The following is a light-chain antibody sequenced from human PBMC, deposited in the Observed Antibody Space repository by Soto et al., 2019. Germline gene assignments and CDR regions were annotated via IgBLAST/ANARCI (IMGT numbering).Light chain of an antibody. Sequence: DIQMTQSPASLSASVGDRVTINCRASQSITTYLNWYQQKPGKAPKLLIYAASGLQSGITSRFSGSGSGTDFNLTSSSLQAVDFATYYCPKCYSTPMRFDQATKIEIK. CDR1: QSITTY. CDR3: PKCYSTPMR. J-gene: IGKJ1*01. CDR2: AAS. V-gene: IGKV1-39*01.